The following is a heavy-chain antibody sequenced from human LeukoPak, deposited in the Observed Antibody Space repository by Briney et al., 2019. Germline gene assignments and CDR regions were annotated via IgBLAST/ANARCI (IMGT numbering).Heavy chain of an antibody. V-gene: IGHV3-23*01. CDR2: ITVGSGRT. CDR1: GFTFSSYA. D-gene: IGHD2-15*01. CDR3: ARSRQWRYYFDY. Sequence: TGGSLRLSCAASGFTFSSYAMSWVRLAPGKGLEWVSSITVGSGRTYYADPVKGRFTISRDNSKNTLHLQMNSLRAEDTAVYYCARSRQWRYYFDYWGQGTLVTVSS. J-gene: IGHJ4*02.